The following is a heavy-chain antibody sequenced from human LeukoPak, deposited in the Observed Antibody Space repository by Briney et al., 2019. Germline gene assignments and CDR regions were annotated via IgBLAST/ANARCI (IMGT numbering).Heavy chain of an antibody. CDR1: GFTFSDYE. D-gene: IGHD2-15*01. V-gene: IGHV3-48*03. J-gene: IGHJ4*02. Sequence: GGSLRLSCAASGFTFSDYEMNWVRQAPGKGLEWVSNISSSGGTISYADSVKGRFTVSRDNAKKSLYLQMNSLRAEDTAVYYCARDSGAYYFDYWGQGTLVTVSS. CDR3: ARDSGAYYFDY. CDR2: ISSSGGTI.